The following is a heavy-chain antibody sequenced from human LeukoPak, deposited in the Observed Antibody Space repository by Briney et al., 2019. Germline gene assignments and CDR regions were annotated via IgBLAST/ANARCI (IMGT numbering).Heavy chain of an antibody. V-gene: IGHV3-7*04. CDR1: GFTFSSYW. CDR2: INQDGSEK. J-gene: IGHJ4*02. D-gene: IGHD3-22*01. Sequence: GGSLRLSCAASGFTFSSYWMTWVRQAPGKGLEWVANINQDGSEKYYVASVKGRFTISRDNAKYSLYLQMNSLRAEDTAVYYCAREYYYDSSGSDYWGQGTLVTVSS. CDR3: AREYYYDSSGSDY.